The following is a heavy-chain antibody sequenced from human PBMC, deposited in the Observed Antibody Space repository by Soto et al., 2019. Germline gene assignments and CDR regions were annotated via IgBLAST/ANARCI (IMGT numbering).Heavy chain of an antibody. CDR1: GFTFSSYA. CDR2: ISGSGGST. Sequence: GGSLRLSCAASGFTFSSYAMSWVRQAPGKGLEWVSAISGSGGSTYYADSVKGRFTISRDNSKNTLYLQMNSLRAEDTAVYYCAKEGDIVVVPAADYFDYWGQGTLVTVYS. D-gene: IGHD2-2*01. CDR3: AKEGDIVVVPAADYFDY. J-gene: IGHJ4*02. V-gene: IGHV3-23*01.